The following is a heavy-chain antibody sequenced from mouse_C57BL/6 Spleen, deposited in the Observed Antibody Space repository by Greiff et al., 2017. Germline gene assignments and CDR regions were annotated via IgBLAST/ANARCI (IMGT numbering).Heavy chain of an antibody. D-gene: IGHD2-4*01. J-gene: IGHJ4*01. V-gene: IGHV5-16*02. CDR1: GFTFSDYY. Sequence: EVMLVESEGGLVQPGSSMKLSCTASGFTFSDYYMAWVRQVPEKGLEWVANINYDGSSTYYLDSLKSRFIISRDNAKNILYLQMSSLKSEDTATYYCARRYDYYYAMDYWGQGTSVTVSS. CDR2: INYDGSST. CDR3: ARRYDYYYAMDY.